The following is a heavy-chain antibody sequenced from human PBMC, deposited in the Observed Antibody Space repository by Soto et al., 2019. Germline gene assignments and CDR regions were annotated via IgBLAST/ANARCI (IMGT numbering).Heavy chain of an antibody. J-gene: IGHJ4*02. CDR1: GYTFTGYY. Sequence: QVQLVQSGAEVKKPGASVKVSCKASGYTFTGYYLHWVRQAPGQGLEWMGWINPNSGGTNYAQKFQGRVTMTRGTTIGTAYMELSRLRSDDTAVYYCARGRTGTTSYFDYWGQGNLVTVSS. V-gene: IGHV1-2*02. D-gene: IGHD1-1*01. CDR3: ARGRTGTTSYFDY. CDR2: INPNSGGT.